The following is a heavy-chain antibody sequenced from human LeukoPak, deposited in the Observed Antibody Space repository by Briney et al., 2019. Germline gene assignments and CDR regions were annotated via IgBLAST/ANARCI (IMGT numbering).Heavy chain of an antibody. CDR2: INSDGSST. Sequence: GGSLRLSCAASGFTFSSYWMHWVRQAPGKGLVWVSRINSDGSSTSCADSVKGRFTISSDNAKNTVYLQMNSLRAEDTAVYYCARGSYYDWLVPFDYWGQGTLVTVSS. CDR3: ARGSYYDWLVPFDY. D-gene: IGHD3-3*01. V-gene: IGHV3-74*01. CDR1: GFTFSSYW. J-gene: IGHJ4*02.